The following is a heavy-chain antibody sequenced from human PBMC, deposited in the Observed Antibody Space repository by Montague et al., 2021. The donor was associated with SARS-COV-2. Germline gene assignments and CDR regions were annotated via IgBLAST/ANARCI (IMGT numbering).Heavy chain of an antibody. CDR3: AREGYRSGSFYIDY. J-gene: IGHJ4*01. CDR2: ISHDESNH. CDR1: RLPFNGYA. D-gene: IGHD1-26*01. V-gene: IGHV3-30*04. Sequence: SLRLSCAASRLPFNGYAMHWVRRAPGKGLERLTFISHDESNHRYADSVKGRFTISRDNSKNTLYLQMDSLRPEDTAVYYCAREGYRSGSFYIDYWGQGTLVTVSS.